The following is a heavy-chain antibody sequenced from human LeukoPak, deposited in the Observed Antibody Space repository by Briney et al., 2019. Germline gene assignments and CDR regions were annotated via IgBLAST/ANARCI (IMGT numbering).Heavy chain of an antibody. CDR2: INAGNGNT. Sequence: ASVKVSCKASGYTFTSYAMHWVRQAPGQRLEWMGWINAGNGNTKYSQKFQGRVTITRDTSASTAYMELSSLRSEDTAVYYCARDSLELLDFDYWGQGTLVTVSS. V-gene: IGHV1-3*01. D-gene: IGHD2-15*01. CDR3: ARDSLELLDFDY. J-gene: IGHJ4*02. CDR1: GYTFTSYA.